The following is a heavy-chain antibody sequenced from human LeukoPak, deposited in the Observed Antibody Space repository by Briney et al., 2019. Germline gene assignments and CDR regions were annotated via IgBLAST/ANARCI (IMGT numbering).Heavy chain of an antibody. CDR3: ARLRIAVAKYYFDY. V-gene: IGHV4-4*07. J-gene: IGHJ4*02. D-gene: IGHD6-19*01. CDR1: GGSVNSYY. Sequence: SETLSLTCTVSGGSVNSYYWSWIRQPAGKGLEWIGHIYASGSNDYNPSLKSRVTMSLDMAKNQFSLRLTSVTAADTAVCYCARLRIAVAKYYFDYWGQGTLVTVSS. CDR2: IYASGSN.